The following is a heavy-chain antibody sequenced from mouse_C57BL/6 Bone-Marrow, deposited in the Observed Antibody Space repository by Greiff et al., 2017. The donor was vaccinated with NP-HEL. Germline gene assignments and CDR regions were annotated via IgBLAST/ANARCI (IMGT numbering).Heavy chain of an antibody. V-gene: IGHV5-6*01. J-gene: IGHJ3*01. CDR2: LSLGFIYT. Sequence: EVMLVESGGALLPPGGSLTLSCASSGFTFRSSGMSCFRQTPDTRLDWFAPLSLGFIYTYYPDRVTGRFTISRDNAKNTLYLQMSSLKSEDTAMYYCASPYDYDVAWFAYWGQGTLVTVSA. CDR3: ASPYDYDVAWFAY. CDR1: GFTFRSSG. D-gene: IGHD2-4*01.